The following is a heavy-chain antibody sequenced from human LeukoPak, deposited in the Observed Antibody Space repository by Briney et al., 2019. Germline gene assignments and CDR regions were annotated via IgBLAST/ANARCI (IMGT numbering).Heavy chain of an antibody. V-gene: IGHV1-18*01. CDR3: ARDLESSSWYGWFDP. CDR2: IGAYNGNT. J-gene: IGHJ5*02. Sequence: ASVKVSCKASGYTFTSYGISWVRQAPGQGLEWMGWIGAYNGNTNYAQKLQGRVTMTTDTSTSTAYMELRSLRSDDTAVYYCARDLESSSWYGWFDPWGQGTLVTVSS. D-gene: IGHD6-13*01. CDR1: GYTFTSYG.